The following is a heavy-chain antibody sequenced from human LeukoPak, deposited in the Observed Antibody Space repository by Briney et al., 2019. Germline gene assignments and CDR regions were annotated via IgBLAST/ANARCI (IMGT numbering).Heavy chain of an antibody. CDR2: FDPEDDET. Sequence: ASVKVSCKVSGYTLTELSMHWVRQAPGKGLEWMGNFDPEDDETIYAQKFQGRVTMTEDTSTDTAYMELSSLRAEDTALYYCAKDRAGDSSGLGYWGQGTLVTVSS. D-gene: IGHD3-22*01. CDR1: GYTLTELS. CDR3: AKDRAGDSSGLGY. V-gene: IGHV1-24*01. J-gene: IGHJ4*02.